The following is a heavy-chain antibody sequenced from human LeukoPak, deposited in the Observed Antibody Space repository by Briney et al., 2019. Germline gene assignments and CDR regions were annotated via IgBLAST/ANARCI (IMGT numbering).Heavy chain of an antibody. J-gene: IGHJ6*03. Sequence: PSETLSLTCTVSGGSISSYYWTWIRQPPGKGLEWMGYIYYSGSTNYNPSHKSRVTISVDSSKNQFSLKLSSVTAADTAVYYCARTTEGGYTYDYFYYYYMDVWGKGTTVTISS. CDR3: ARTTEGGYTYDYFYYYYMDV. D-gene: IGHD5-18*01. CDR2: IYYSGST. CDR1: GGSISSYY. V-gene: IGHV4-59*01.